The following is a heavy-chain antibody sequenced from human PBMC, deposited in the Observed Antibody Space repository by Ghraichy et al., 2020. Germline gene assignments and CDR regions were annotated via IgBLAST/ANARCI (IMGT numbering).Heavy chain of an antibody. CDR2: ISSSSSYI. CDR3: AREYSGYDLGYDY. Sequence: GGSLRLSCAASGFTFSSYSMNWVRQAPGKGLEWVSSISSSSSYIYYADSVKGRFTISRDNAKNSLYLQMNSLRAEDMAVYYCAREYSGYDLGYDYWGQGTLVTVSS. CDR1: GFTFSSYS. D-gene: IGHD5-12*01. J-gene: IGHJ4*02. V-gene: IGHV3-21*01.